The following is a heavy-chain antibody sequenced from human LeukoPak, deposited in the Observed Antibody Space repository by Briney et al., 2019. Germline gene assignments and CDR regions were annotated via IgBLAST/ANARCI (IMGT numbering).Heavy chain of an antibody. CDR2: INSDGSSI. Sequence: PGRSLRLSCAASGFTSSSYWMHWVRQAPGKGLVWVSRINSDGSSINYADSVKGRFTISRDNAKNTLYLQMNSLRAEDAAVYYCARGRGPYGWFDPWGQGTLVTVSS. D-gene: IGHD3-10*01. J-gene: IGHJ5*02. CDR3: ARGRGPYGWFDP. V-gene: IGHV3-74*01. CDR1: GFTSSSYW.